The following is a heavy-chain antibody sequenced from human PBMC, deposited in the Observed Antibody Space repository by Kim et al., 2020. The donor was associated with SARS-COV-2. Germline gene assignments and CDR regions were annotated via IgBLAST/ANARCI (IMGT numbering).Heavy chain of an antibody. D-gene: IGHD2-8*01. CDR1: GFTFSSYA. CDR3: AKERVRLMCCYYNGMDV. J-gene: IGHJ6*02. V-gene: IGHV3-23*01. CDR2: ISGSGGST. Sequence: GGSLRLSCAASGFTFSSYAMSWVRQAPGKGLEWVSAISGSGGSTYYADSVKGRFTISRDNSKNTLYLQMNSLRAEDTAVYYCAKERVRLMCCYYNGMDVWGQGTTVTVSS.